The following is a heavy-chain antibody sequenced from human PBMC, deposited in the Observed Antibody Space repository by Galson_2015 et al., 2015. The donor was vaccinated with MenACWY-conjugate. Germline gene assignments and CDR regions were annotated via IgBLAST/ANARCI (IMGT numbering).Heavy chain of an antibody. D-gene: IGHD2-15*01. V-gene: IGHV3-30-3*01. Sequence: SLRLSCAASGFTFSAYAMHWVRQAPGKGLEWVAVISYDGTRNFYADSVKGRFTISRDNSKNTLYLQMNSLRVEDTAIYYCARGCSGGSCSVYWGQGTLVTVPS. CDR3: ARGCSGGSCSVY. CDR2: ISYDGTRN. CDR1: GFTFSAYA. J-gene: IGHJ4*02.